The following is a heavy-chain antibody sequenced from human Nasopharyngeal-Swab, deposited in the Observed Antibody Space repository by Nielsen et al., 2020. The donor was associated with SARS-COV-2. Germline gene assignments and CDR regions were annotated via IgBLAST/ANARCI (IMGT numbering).Heavy chain of an antibody. CDR1: GFSLRPGGMC. V-gene: IGHV2-70*11. Sequence: SGPTLMHPPQTLTLTCTFSGFSLRPGGMCVSWIRQPPGKTLEWLARIDWDDDKYYSTSLKTRLTISKDTSKNQVVLTMTNMDPVDTATYYCARIRSSSERWDYYYMDVWGKGTTVTVSS. CDR3: ARIRSSSERWDYYYMDV. J-gene: IGHJ6*03. D-gene: IGHD6-6*01. CDR2: IDWDDDK.